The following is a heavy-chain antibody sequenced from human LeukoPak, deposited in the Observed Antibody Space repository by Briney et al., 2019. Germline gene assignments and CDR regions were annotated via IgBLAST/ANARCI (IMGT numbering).Heavy chain of an antibody. V-gene: IGHV6-1*01. CDR2: TYYRSKWYN. CDR1: GDSVSSNSAA. D-gene: IGHD6-19*01. Sequence: SQTLSPTCAISGDSVSSNSAAWNWIRHSPSRGLEWLGRTYYRSKWYNDYAVSVRSRITINPDTSKNQFSLQLNSVTPEDTAMYYCARDIHHGLAIWGQGTLVTVSS. J-gene: IGHJ4*02. CDR3: ARDIHHGLAI.